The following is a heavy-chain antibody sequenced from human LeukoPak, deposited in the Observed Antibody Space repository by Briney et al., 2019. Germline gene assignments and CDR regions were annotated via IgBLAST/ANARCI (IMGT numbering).Heavy chain of an antibody. CDR2: ISPSNENT. J-gene: IGHJ6*01. CDR3: ARQLHFWSGQNYYYYIDV. Sequence: ASVKLSCAASGYTFRSHGITWVRQAPGQGLEWMGWISPSNENTFYAQKFQGRVTLTTDTSTAYMELRSLTSDDTAVYYCARQLHFWSGQNYYYYIDVWGQGTTVTVSS. V-gene: IGHV1-18*01. D-gene: IGHD3-3*02. CDR1: GYTFRSHG.